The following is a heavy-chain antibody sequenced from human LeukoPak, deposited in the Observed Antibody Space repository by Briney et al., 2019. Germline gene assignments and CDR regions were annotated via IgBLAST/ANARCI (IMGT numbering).Heavy chain of an antibody. CDR2: ISSSSSTI. J-gene: IGHJ4*02. V-gene: IGHV3-48*04. CDR1: GFSFSDYG. CDR3: ARADILTGYYKGHFDY. Sequence: GGSLRLSCAASGFSFSDYGMNWVRQAPGKGLEWVSYISSSSSTIYYADSVKGRFTISRDNAKNSLYLQMNSLRAEDTAVYYCARADILTGYYKGHFDYWGQGTLVTVSS. D-gene: IGHD3-9*01.